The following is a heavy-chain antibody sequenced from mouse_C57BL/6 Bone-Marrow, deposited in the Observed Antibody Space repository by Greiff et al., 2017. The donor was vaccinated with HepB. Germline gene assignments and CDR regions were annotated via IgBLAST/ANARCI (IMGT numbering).Heavy chain of an antibody. CDR2: IYPRDGST. CDR3: SRGGVIRAMDY. CDR1: GYTFTDHT. Sequence: QVQLQQSDAELVKPGASVKISCKVSGYTFTDHTIHWMKQRPEQGLEWIGYIYPRDGSTKYTEKFKGKATLTADKSSSTAYMQLNSLTSEDSAVYFWSRGGVIRAMDYWGQGTSVTVSS. J-gene: IGHJ4*01. D-gene: IGHD1-1*01. V-gene: IGHV1-78*01.